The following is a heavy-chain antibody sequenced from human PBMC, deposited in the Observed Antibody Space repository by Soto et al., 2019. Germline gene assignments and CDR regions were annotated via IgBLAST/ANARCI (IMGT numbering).Heavy chain of an antibody. D-gene: IGHD6-13*01. CDR3: ARASIAAAAFVY. CDR1: GGSISSSNW. V-gene: IGHV4-4*02. CDR2: IYHSGSN. Sequence: QVQLQESGPGLVKPSGTLSLTCAVSGGSISSSNWWSWVRQPPGKGLEWIGEIYHSGSNNYNPSLKSRVTISVDKSKNQFSLKLSSVAAVDAAVYYCARASIAAAAFVYWGQGPLVTVSS. J-gene: IGHJ4*02.